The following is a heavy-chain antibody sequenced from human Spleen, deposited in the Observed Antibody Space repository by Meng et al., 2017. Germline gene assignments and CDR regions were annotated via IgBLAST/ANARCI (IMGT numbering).Heavy chain of an antibody. V-gene: IGHV1-2*02. CDR3: ARGIWASPDYYDY. J-gene: IGHJ4*02. Sequence: ASVKVSCKASGYTFTGDFMHWVRQAPGQGPEWMGWIIPSSGGTNYAQRFQGRVTMTRDTSITTAYMDLSSLTSDDTAVYYCARGIWASPDYYDYWGQGTLVTVSS. D-gene: IGHD7-27*01. CDR2: IIPSSGGT. CDR1: GYTFTGDF.